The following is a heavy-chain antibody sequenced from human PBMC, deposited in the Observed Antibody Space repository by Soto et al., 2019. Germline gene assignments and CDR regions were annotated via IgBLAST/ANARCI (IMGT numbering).Heavy chain of an antibody. D-gene: IGHD6-13*01. J-gene: IGHJ4*02. Sequence: EVQLLESGGGLVQPGGSLRLSCEVSGFTFSNYAMSWVRQAPGKGLEWVSAISNSGGSTYYADSVKGRFTISRDNSKNTVYRQMNSLRAEDTAVYYCAKDRKGSIAAAGRAVDYWGQGTLVTDTS. CDR3: AKDRKGSIAAAGRAVDY. V-gene: IGHV3-23*01. CDR2: ISNSGGST. CDR1: GFTFSNYA.